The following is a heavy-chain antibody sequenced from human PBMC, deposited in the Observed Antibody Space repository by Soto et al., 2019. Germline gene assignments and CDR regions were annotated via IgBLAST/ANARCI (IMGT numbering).Heavy chain of an antibody. V-gene: IGHV3-23*01. CDR3: AKDLKNRWQQLVTFFDY. CDR1: GFTFSSYA. D-gene: IGHD6-13*01. Sequence: VGSLRLSCAASGFTFSSYAMSWVRQAPGKGLEWVSAISGSGGSTYYADSVKGRFTISRDNSKNTLYLQMNSLRAEDTAVYYCAKDLKNRWQQLVTFFDYWGQGTLVTVSS. CDR2: ISGSGGST. J-gene: IGHJ4*02.